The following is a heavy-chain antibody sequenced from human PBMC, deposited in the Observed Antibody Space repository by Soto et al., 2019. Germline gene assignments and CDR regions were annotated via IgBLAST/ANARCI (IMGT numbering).Heavy chain of an antibody. CDR1: GYSFTSYW. CDR2: IYPGDSDT. D-gene: IGHD3-10*01. J-gene: IGHJ6*02. CDR3: ARVKSGGYDGSGSSNKESYYYYGMDV. V-gene: IGHV5-51*01. Sequence: GESLKISCKGSGYSFTSYWIGWVRQMPGKGLEWMGIIYPGDSDTRYSPSFQGQVTISADKSISTAYLQRSSLKASDTAMYYCARVKSGGYDGSGSSNKESYYYYGMDVWGQGTTVTVSS.